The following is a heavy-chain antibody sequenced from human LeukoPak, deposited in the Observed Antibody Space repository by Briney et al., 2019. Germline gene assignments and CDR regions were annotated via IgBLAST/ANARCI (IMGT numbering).Heavy chain of an antibody. Sequence: NPSETLSLTCAVSGASIASHSWWSWVRQPPGKGLEWIGTIYYSGSTYYNPSLKSRVTISVDTSKNQFSLKLSSVTAADTAVYYCARHTLRQWLVGSDYFDYWGQGTLVTVSS. D-gene: IGHD6-19*01. CDR2: IYYSGST. CDR3: ARHTLRQWLVGSDYFDY. J-gene: IGHJ4*02. CDR1: GASIASHSW. V-gene: IGHV4-39*01.